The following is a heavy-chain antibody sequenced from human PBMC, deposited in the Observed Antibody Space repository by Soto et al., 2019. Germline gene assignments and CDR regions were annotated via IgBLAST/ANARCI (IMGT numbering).Heavy chain of an antibody. V-gene: IGHV4-34*01. CDR3: ARGPPYCSGGSCYSNWFDP. CDR2: INHSGST. D-gene: IGHD2-15*01. CDR1: GGSFSGYY. J-gene: IGHJ5*02. Sequence: SETLSLTCAVYGGSFSGYYLSWIRQPPGKGLEWIGEINHSGSTNYNPSLKSRVTISVDTSKNQFSLKLSSVTAADTAVYYCARGPPYCSGGSCYSNWFDPWGQGTLVTVSS.